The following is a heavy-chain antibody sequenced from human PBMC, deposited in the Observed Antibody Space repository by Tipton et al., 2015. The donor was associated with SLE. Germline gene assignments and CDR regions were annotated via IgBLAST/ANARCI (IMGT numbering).Heavy chain of an antibody. CDR3: ARGDSFFDS. CDR1: GNSIRGYY. V-gene: IGHV4-59*01. CDR2: IDYSGDS. D-gene: IGHD3-16*02. Sequence: TLSLTCTVSGNSIRGYYWSWIRQPPGKGLEWIGYIDYSGDSNYNPSLKSRVTMSVHTSKNQISLNLSSVTAADTAVYYCARGDSFFDSWSQGTLGTVSS. J-gene: IGHJ4*02.